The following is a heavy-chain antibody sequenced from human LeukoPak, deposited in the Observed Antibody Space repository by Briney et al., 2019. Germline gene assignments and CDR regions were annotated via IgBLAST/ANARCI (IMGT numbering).Heavy chain of an antibody. V-gene: IGHV3-23*01. D-gene: IGHD3-22*01. CDR1: GFTFSSYA. CDR3: AKDYYYDSSRNAFDI. Sequence: GGSLRLSCAASGFTFSSYAMSWVRQAPGKGLEWVSAISGSGGSTYYADSVKGRCTISRDNSKNTLYLQMNSLRAEDTAVYYCAKDYYYDSSRNAFDIWGQGTMVTVSS. CDR2: ISGSGGST. J-gene: IGHJ3*02.